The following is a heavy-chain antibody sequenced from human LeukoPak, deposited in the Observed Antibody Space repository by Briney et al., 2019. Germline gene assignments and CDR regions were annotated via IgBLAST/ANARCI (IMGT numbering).Heavy chain of an antibody. CDR3: AKDIVASSWHNYGAFDI. D-gene: IGHD6-13*01. CDR1: GFTFDDYA. J-gene: IGHJ3*02. CDR2: ISWNSGSI. V-gene: IGHV3-9*01. Sequence: LSGRSLRLSCAASGFTFDDYAMHWVRQAPGKGLEWVSGISWNSGSIGYADSVKGRFTISRDNAKNSLYLQMNSLRAEDTALYYCAKDIVASSWHNYGAFDIWGQGTMVTVSS.